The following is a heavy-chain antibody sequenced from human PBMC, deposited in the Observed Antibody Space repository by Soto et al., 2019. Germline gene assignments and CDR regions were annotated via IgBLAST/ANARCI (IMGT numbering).Heavy chain of an antibody. V-gene: IGHV4-39*01. CDR2: IYYSGST. D-gene: IGHD2-15*01. CDR1: GGSISSSSYY. CDR3: ARPATKGGPDDYYYYMDV. J-gene: IGHJ6*03. Sequence: SETLSLTCTVSGGSISSSSYYWGWIRQPPGKGLEWIGSIYYSGSTYYNPSLKSRVTISVDTSKNQFSLKLSSVTAADTAVYYCARPATKGGPDDYYYYMDVWGKGTTVTVSS.